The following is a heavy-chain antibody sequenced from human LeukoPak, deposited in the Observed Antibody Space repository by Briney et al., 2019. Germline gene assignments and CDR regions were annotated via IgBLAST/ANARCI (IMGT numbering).Heavy chain of an antibody. D-gene: IGHD2-2*01. CDR3: ARGRYCSSTSCIIRGHAYYGMDV. J-gene: IGHJ6*02. CDR2: MNPNSGNT. V-gene: IGHV1-8*01. Sequence: GASVKVSCKASGYTFTSYDINWVRQATGQGLEWMGWMNPNSGNTGYAQKFQGRVTMTRNTSISTAYMELSSLRSEDTAVYYCARGRYCSSTSCIIRGHAYYGMDVWGQGTTVTVSS. CDR1: GYTFTSYD.